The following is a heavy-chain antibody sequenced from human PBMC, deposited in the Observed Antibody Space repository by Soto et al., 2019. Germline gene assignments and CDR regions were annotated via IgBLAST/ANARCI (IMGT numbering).Heavy chain of an antibody. D-gene: IGHD3-10*01. Sequence: EPLSLTGTVSGGSISSGTYDWGWIRQPPGKGLEWIGSLYYTGRNYYSPSLKRRVTISVDTSKNHFSLNLNSVTSADTAVYYSARRLARGVIGWFDPWGQGTLVTVSS. V-gene: IGHV4-39*02. J-gene: IGHJ5*02. CDR3: ARRLARGVIGWFDP. CDR1: GGSISSGTYD. CDR2: LYYTGRN.